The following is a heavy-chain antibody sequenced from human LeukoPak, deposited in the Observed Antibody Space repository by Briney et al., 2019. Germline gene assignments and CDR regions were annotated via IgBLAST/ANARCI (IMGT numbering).Heavy chain of an antibody. D-gene: IGHD3-16*01. CDR2: IWYDGSNK. Sequence: GGSLRLSCAASGFTFSTYWMTWVRQAPGKGLEWVAVIWYDGSNKYYADSVKGRFTISRDNSKNTLYVQMSSLRAEDTAVYYCARSNNGGWGYCDYWGQGSLVTVSS. CDR3: ARSNNGGWGYCDY. J-gene: IGHJ4*02. V-gene: IGHV3-33*08. CDR1: GFTFSTYW.